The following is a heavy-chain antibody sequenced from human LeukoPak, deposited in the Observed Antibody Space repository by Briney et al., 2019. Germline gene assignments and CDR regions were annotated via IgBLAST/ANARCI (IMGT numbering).Heavy chain of an antibody. CDR3: ARVDCSSTSCYFDFQH. D-gene: IGHD2-2*01. CDR2: ISAYNGNT. Sequence: RASVKVSCKASGYTFTSYGISWVRQAPGQGLEWMGWISAYNGNTNYAQKLQGRVTMTTDTSTSTAYMELRSLRSDDTAVYYCARVDCSSTSCYFDFQHWGQGTLVTVSS. V-gene: IGHV1-18*01. CDR1: GYTFTSYG. J-gene: IGHJ1*01.